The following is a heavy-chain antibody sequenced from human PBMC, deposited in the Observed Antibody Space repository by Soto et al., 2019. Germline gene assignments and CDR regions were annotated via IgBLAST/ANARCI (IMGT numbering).Heavy chain of an antibody. CDR1: GFTFSSYG. D-gene: IGHD6-6*01. CDR3: ARGEAARQIIY. V-gene: IGHV3-33*08. Sequence: GGSLRLSCAASGFTFSSYGMHWVRQAPGKGLEWVAVIWYDGSNKYYADSVKGRFTISRDNSKNTLYLQMNSLRAEDTAVYYCARGEAARQIIYWGQGTLVTVSS. J-gene: IGHJ4*02. CDR2: IWYDGSNK.